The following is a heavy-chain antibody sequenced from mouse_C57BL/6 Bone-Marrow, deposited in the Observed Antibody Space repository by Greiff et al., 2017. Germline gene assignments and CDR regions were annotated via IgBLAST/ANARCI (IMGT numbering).Heavy chain of an antibody. J-gene: IGHJ3*01. D-gene: IGHD1-1*01. CDR1: GYTFPSYW. CDR3: AREGFYYYGPY. Sequence: QVQLQQPGAELVKPGASVKMSCKASGYTFPSYWITWVKQRPGQGLEWIGDIYPGSGSTNYNEKFKSKATLTVDTSPSTAYMQLSSLTSEDSAVYYCAREGFYYYGPYWGQGTLVTVSA. CDR2: IYPGSGST. V-gene: IGHV1-55*01.